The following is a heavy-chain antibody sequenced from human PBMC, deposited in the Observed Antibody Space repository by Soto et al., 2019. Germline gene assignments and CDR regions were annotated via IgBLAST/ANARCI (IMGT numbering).Heavy chain of an antibody. CDR1: GYTFTIYA. Sequence: ASVKVSCKASGYTFTIYAMHWVRQAPGQRLEWMGWINAGNGNTKYSQKFQGRVTITRDTSASTAYMELSSLRSEDTAVYYCARAAPRYCSGGSCYPGRDYWGQGTLVTVSS. V-gene: IGHV1-3*01. D-gene: IGHD2-15*01. J-gene: IGHJ4*02. CDR2: INAGNGNT. CDR3: ARAAPRYCSGGSCYPGRDY.